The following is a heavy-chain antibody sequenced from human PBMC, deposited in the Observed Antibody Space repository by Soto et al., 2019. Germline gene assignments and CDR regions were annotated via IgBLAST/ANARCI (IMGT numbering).Heavy chain of an antibody. J-gene: IGHJ4*02. CDR2: ISAYNGNT. V-gene: IGHV1-18*01. D-gene: IGHD3-3*01. Sequence: GASVKVSCKASGYTFTSYGISWVRQAPGQWLEWMGWISAYNGNTNYAQKLQGRVTMTTDTSTSTAYMELRSLRSDDTAVYYCARASRFLEWFETPYYWGQGTLVTVSS. CDR1: GYTFTSYG. CDR3: ARASRFLEWFETPYY.